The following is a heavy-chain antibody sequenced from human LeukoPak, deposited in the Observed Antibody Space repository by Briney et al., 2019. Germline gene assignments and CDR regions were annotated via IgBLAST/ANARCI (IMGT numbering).Heavy chain of an antibody. V-gene: IGHV5-51*01. Sequence: GESLKISCKASGYSFTSYWIGWVRQMPGKGLEWMGIIYPGDSDTTYSPSFQGQVAISADKSISTAYLQWSSLKASDTAMYYCAKLDSNNYSYWGQGTLVTVSS. J-gene: IGHJ4*02. CDR1: GYSFTSYW. CDR2: IYPGDSDT. D-gene: IGHD3-22*01. CDR3: AKLDSNNYSY.